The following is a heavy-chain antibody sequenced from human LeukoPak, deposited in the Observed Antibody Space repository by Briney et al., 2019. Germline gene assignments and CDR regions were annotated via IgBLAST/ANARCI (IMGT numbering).Heavy chain of an antibody. Sequence: GASVKVSCKASGGTFSSYAISWVRQAPGQGLEWMGGIIPIFGTANYAQKLQGRVTMTTDTSTSTAYIELRSLRSDDTAVYYCARDRGGKSSWSDPPKVPVRDWGQGTLVTVSS. J-gene: IGHJ4*02. CDR1: GGTFSSYA. D-gene: IGHD6-13*01. CDR3: ARDRGGKSSWSDPPKVPVRD. V-gene: IGHV1-69*05. CDR2: IIPIFGTA.